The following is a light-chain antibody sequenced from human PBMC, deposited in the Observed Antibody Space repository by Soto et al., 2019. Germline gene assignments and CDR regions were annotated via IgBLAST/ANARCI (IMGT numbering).Light chain of an antibody. CDR2: EVS. J-gene: IGLJ3*02. CDR1: SSDVGGYNY. Sequence: QSALTQPASVSRSPGQSITISCTGTSSDVGGYNYVSWYQQQPGKAPKHMIYEVSNRPSGVSNRFSGSKSGNTASLTISGLQAEDEADYYCISYTSSSTRVFGGGTKLTVL. CDR3: ISYTSSSTRV. V-gene: IGLV2-14*01.